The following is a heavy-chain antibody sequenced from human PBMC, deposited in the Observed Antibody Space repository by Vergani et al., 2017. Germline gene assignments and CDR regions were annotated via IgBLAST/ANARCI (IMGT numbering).Heavy chain of an antibody. V-gene: IGHV3-30-3*01. CDR2: ISFDGTNE. CDR3: VRDRGLCAGGRCYTEAWGY. Sequence: QVQLVESGGGVVQPGTSLRLSCVVSGFALNRHAMYWVRQAPGKGLGWVVGISFDGTNEYYPDLVKGRFTISRDIAKNTLYLQVRSLRLEDTGVYHCVRDRGLCAGGRCYTEAWGYWGQGTTVTVSS. J-gene: IGHJ4*01. D-gene: IGHD2-2*02. CDR1: GFALNRHA.